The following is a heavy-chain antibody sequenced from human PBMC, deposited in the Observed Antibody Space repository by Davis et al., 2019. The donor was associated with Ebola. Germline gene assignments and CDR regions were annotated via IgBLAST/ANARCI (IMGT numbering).Heavy chain of an antibody. CDR2: IIPMFATA. V-gene: IGHV1-69*06. CDR3: AKGRGRYCNNICSWFDP. J-gene: IGHJ5*02. Sequence: SVKVSCKSSGGSFSSYAISWVRQAPGQGLEWMGGIIPMFATASYAQKFQGRVTITADKSTSTAYMEVSSLRSEDTAVYYCAKGRGRYCNNICSWFDPWGQGTLVTVSS. D-gene: IGHD2-8*01. CDR1: GGSFSSYA.